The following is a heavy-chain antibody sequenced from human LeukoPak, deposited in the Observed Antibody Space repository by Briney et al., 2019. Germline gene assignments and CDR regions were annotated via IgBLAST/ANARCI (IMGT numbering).Heavy chain of an antibody. Sequence: SETLSLTCTVSGGSISSYYWSWIRQPPGKGLEWIGGFYYSGRTYYNPSLKSRVTISVDTSKNQFSLRLSSVTAADTAVYYCARYREAGGFYYYYYMDVWGKGTTVTVSS. CDR3: ARYREAGGFYYYYYMDV. CDR2: FYYSGRT. CDR1: GGSISSYY. V-gene: IGHV4-39*07. J-gene: IGHJ6*03. D-gene: IGHD3-16*01.